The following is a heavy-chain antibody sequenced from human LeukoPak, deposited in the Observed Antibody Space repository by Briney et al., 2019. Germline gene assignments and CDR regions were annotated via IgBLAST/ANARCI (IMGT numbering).Heavy chain of an antibody. J-gene: IGHJ4*02. Sequence: PGGSLRLSCAASGFTFSSYGMYWVRQAPGKGLEWVAFIRYDGSSKYYADSVKGGFTISRDNSKNTLCLQMDSLSSEDTAVYYCAKGANDRIPARGRFDYWGQGALVTVSS. D-gene: IGHD6-6*01. CDR2: IRYDGSSK. V-gene: IGHV3-30*02. CDR1: GFTFSSYG. CDR3: AKGANDRIPARGRFDY.